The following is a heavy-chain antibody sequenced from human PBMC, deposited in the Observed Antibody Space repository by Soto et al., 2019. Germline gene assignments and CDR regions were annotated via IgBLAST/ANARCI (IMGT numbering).Heavy chain of an antibody. D-gene: IGHD3-10*01. CDR3: AVTMVRGVMFWDYGMDV. J-gene: IGHJ6*02. V-gene: IGHV3-11*01. CDR1: GFTFSDYY. CDR2: ISSSGSTI. Sequence: QVQLVESGGGLVKPGGSLRLSCAASGFTFSDYYMSWIRQAPGTGLEWVSYISSSGSTIYYADSVKGRFTISRDNAKNSLDLQMNSLRSEDTAVYYCAVTMVRGVMFWDYGMDVCGQGTTVTVS.